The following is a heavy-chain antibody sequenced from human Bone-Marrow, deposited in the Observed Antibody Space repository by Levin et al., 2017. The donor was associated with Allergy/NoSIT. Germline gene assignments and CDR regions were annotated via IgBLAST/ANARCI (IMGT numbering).Heavy chain of an antibody. Sequence: SVKVSCKASGGTFSSYAISWVRQAPGQGLEWMGGIIPIFGTANYAQKFQGRVTITADESTSTAYMELSSLRSEDTAVYYCARDVIQFDAFDIWGQGTMVTVSS. J-gene: IGHJ3*02. CDR3: ARDVIQFDAFDI. CDR2: IIPIFGTA. CDR1: GGTFSSYA. D-gene: IGHD5-24*01. V-gene: IGHV1-69*13.